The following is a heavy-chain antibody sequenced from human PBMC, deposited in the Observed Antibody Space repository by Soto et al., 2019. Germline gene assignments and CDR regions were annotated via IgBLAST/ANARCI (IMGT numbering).Heavy chain of an antibody. D-gene: IGHD2-21*01. CDR1: GDSISSGDYY. CDR2: IYYSGRT. Sequence: PSETLSLTCTVSGDSISSGDYYWSWIRQPPGKGLEWIGCIYYSGRTYYNPSLKSRVAISVDTSKNQFSLKLSSVTAADTAVYYCAKHILSGDYYFDYWGQGTLVTVSS. CDR3: AKHILSGDYYFDY. J-gene: IGHJ4*02. V-gene: IGHV4-39*01.